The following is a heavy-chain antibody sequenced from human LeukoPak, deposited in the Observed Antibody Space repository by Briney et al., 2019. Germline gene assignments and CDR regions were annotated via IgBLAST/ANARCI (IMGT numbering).Heavy chain of an antibody. J-gene: IGHJ6*04. Sequence: GALRLSCAASGVTVGSTYMSWVRPAPGKGLEWVSVFFSGGSTYYSDSVRGRFTISRDESKNTVFLQMNSLRPEDTALYHCVADSSTYGYYYHRMDVWGKGTTVTVSS. CDR1: GVTVGSTY. CDR3: VADSSTYGYYYHRMDV. CDR2: FFSGGST. D-gene: IGHD5-18*01. V-gene: IGHV3-53*01.